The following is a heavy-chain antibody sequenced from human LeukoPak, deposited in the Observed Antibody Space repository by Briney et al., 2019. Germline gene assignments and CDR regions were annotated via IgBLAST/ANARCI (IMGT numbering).Heavy chain of an antibody. CDR2: MYHSGTS. J-gene: IGHJ4*02. CDR1: GGSITSYY. CDR3: ARTWYYYGGGIYSHYFDY. Sequence: SETLSLTCTVSGGSITSYYWSWIRQPPGKGLEWIGYMYHSGTSGYNASLKSRVTMSIDTPKNQFTLKLTSVTAADTAMYYCARTWYYYGGGIYSHYFDYWGQGAPVTVSS. D-gene: IGHD3-10*01. V-gene: IGHV4-59*13.